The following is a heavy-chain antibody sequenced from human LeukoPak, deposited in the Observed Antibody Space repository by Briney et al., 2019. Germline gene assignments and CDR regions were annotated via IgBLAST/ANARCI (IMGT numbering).Heavy chain of an antibody. CDR3: ASIVGATRWFDP. J-gene: IGHJ5*02. CDR1: GGSISSSSYY. Sequence: SETLSLTCTVSGGSISSSSYYWGWIRQPPGKGLEWIGSIYYSGSTYYNPSLKSRVTISVDTSKNQFSLKLSSVTAADTAVYYCASIVGATRWFDPWGQGTLVTVSS. CDR2: IYYSGST. D-gene: IGHD1-26*01. V-gene: IGHV4-39*07.